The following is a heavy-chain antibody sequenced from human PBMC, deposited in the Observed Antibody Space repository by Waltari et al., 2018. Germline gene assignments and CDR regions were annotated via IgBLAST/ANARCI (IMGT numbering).Heavy chain of an antibody. CDR1: GGSIRSSSYY. CDR2: IYYSGST. V-gene: IGHV4-39*01. CDR3: ARHLNWYFDL. Sequence: QLQLQESGPGLVKPSETLSLTCTVSGGSIRSSSYYWGWIRQPPGKGLEWIGSIYYSGSTYYNPSLKSRVTISVDTSKNQFSLKLSSVTAADTAVYYCARHLNWYFDLWGRGTLVTVSS. J-gene: IGHJ2*01.